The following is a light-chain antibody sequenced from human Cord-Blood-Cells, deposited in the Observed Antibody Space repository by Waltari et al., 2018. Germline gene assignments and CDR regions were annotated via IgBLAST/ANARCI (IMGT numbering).Light chain of an antibody. V-gene: IGKV3-11*01. J-gene: IGKJ2*01. CDR2: DAS. Sequence: EIVVTQSPATLSFSLGERAPLSCRASQSVSSYLAWYQQKPGHAPRLLIYDASNRATGIPARFSGSGSGTDFTLTISSLEPEDFAVYYCQQRSNWPPMYTFGQGTKLEIK. CDR3: QQRSNWPPMYT. CDR1: QSVSSY.